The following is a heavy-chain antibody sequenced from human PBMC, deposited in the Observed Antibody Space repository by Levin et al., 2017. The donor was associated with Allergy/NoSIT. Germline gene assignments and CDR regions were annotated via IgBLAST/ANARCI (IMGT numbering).Heavy chain of an antibody. V-gene: IGHV4-59*01. J-gene: IGHJ4*02. CDR3: ARVNYDILTDH. D-gene: IGHD3-9*01. CDR2: IFASGST. CDR1: GGSIGSYY. Sequence: PGGSLRLSCTVSGGSIGSYYWTWVRQSPEKGLEWIGFIFASGSTNYNPSLASRVTISIDTSKNQFYLHLYSMTAADTALYYCARVNYDILTDHWGQGTLVTVSS.